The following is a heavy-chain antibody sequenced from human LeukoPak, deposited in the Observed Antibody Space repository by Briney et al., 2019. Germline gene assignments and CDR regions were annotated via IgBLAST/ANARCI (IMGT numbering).Heavy chain of an antibody. CDR2: ISAYNGNT. Sequence: ASVKVSCKASGYTFTGYGISWVRQAPGQGLEWMGWISAYNGNTNYAQKLQGRVTMTTDTSTSTAYMELRSLRSDDTAVYYCARGLSNCSSTSCYMIWGQGTLVTVSS. D-gene: IGHD2-2*02. J-gene: IGHJ4*02. V-gene: IGHV1-18*01. CDR1: GYTFTGYG. CDR3: ARGLSNCSSTSCYMI.